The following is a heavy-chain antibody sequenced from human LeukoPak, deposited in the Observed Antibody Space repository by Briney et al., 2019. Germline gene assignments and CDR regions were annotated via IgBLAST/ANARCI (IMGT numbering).Heavy chain of an antibody. CDR2: TYTSGST. CDR3: ARDGDYGY. CDR1: GGSISSGSYY. Sequence: PSETLSLTCTVSGGSISSGSYYWSWIRQPAGKGLEWIGRTYTSGSTNYNPSLKSRVTISVDTSKNQFSLKLSSVTAADTAVYYCARDGDYGYWGQGTLVTVSS. D-gene: IGHD4-17*01. J-gene: IGHJ4*02. V-gene: IGHV4-61*02.